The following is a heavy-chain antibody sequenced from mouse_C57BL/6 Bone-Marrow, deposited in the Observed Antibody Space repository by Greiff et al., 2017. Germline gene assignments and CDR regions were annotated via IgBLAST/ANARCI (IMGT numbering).Heavy chain of an antibody. Sequence: VQLQQPGAELVKPGASVKVSCKASGYTFTSYWMHWVKQRPGQGLEWIGRLHPSASDTNYNQKFKGKATLTVYKSSTPAYMQLSRLTSEDSAVYYCTLYYGSGWVGAMDYWGQGTSVTGSS. CDR1: GYTFTSYW. CDR3: TLYYGSGWVGAMDY. J-gene: IGHJ4*01. CDR2: LHPSASDT. V-gene: IGHV1-74*01. D-gene: IGHD1-1*01.